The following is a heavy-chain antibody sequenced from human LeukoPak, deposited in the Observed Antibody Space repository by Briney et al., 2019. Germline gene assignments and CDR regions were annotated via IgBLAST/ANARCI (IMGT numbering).Heavy chain of an antibody. V-gene: IGHV3-23*01. D-gene: IGHD3-10*01. CDR1: GFTFSRYA. J-gene: IGHJ4*02. CDR3: AKKSGFLVREVIIDY. CDR2: LGVSVSGSGGST. Sequence: GGSLRLSCAASGFTFSRYAMSWVRQAPGKGLEWVSALGVSVSGSGGSTYYADSVKGRFTISRDNSKNTLYLQMNSLRAEDTAVYYCAKKSGFLVREVIIDYWGQGTLVTVSS.